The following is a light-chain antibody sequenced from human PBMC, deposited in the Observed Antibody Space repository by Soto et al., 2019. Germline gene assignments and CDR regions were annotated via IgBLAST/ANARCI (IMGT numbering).Light chain of an antibody. J-gene: IGKJ1*01. CDR2: KAS. V-gene: IGKV1-5*03. CDR3: RHHTRHPGA. CDR1: QTISSW. Sequence: TIXXRASQTISSWLAWYQQKPGKAPKLXTYKASTLKSGVPSRFSGRGSGTETTLTCGIRMPADPASRSLRHHTRHPGAFGQGTKVDIK.